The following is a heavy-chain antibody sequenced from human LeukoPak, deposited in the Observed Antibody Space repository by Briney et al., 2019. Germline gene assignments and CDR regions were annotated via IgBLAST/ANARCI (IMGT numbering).Heavy chain of an antibody. J-gene: IGHJ4*02. CDR3: ARGPLYYDFWSGYFDY. V-gene: IGHV1-3*01. CDR2: INAGNGNT. Sequence: ASVKVSCKASGYTFTSYAMHWVRQAPGQRLEWMGWINAGNGNTEYSQKFQGRVTITRDTSASTAYMELSSLRSEDTAVYYCARGPLYYDFWSGYFDYWGQGTLVTVSS. CDR1: GYTFTSYA. D-gene: IGHD3-3*01.